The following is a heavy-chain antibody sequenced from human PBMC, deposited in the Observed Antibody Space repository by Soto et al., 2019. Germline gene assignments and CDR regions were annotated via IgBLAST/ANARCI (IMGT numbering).Heavy chain of an antibody. CDR3: AKDNPAVDY. V-gene: IGHV3-30*18. Sequence: QVQLVESGGGVVQPGRSLRLSCAASGFSFGNLAMHWVRQAPGKGLEWVAFISFDGSDKYYADSVKGRCTISRDNSKNTVYLQMNSLTSEDTAVYFCAKDNPAVDYWGQGTLVTVSS. J-gene: IGHJ4*02. CDR1: GFSFGNLA. CDR2: ISFDGSDK.